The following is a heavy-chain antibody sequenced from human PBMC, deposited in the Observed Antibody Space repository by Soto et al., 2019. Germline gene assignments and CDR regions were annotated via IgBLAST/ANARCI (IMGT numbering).Heavy chain of an antibody. D-gene: IGHD6-19*01. J-gene: IGHJ5*02. CDR3: ARQGYGSGRAPTWFDP. Sequence: QVQLVQSGAEVKKPGSSVKDSCKASGGTFSSYAISWVRQAPGQGLEWMGGIIPIFGTANYAHKFQGRFTITADDSTSTGYRELSSLSSEETAVYYCARQGYGSGRAPTWFDPWAKGTTVTVFS. CDR1: GGTFSSYA. V-gene: IGHV1-69*01. CDR2: IIPIFGTA.